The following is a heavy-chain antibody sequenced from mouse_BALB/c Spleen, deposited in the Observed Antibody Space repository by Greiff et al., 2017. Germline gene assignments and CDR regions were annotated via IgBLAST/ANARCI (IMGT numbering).Heavy chain of an antibody. CDR3: ARSGWDCAMDY. CDR2: ISYSGST. D-gene: IGHD3-1*01. J-gene: IGHJ4*01. Sequence: EVKLMESGPGLVKPSQSLSLTCTVTGYSITSDYAWNWIRQFPGNKLEWMGYISYSGSTSYNPSLKSRISITRDTSKNQFFLQLNSVTTEDTATYYCARSGWDCAMDYWGQGTSVTVSS. CDR1: GYSITSDYA. V-gene: IGHV3-2*02.